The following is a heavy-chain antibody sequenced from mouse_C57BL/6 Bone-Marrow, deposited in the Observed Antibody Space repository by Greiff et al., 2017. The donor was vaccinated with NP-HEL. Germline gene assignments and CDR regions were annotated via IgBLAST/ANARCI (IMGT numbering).Heavy chain of an antibody. V-gene: IGHV3-5*01. CDR1: GISITTGNYR. D-gene: IGHD2-5*01. CDR3: ARLYSNRWYFEG. J-gene: IGHJ1*03. Sequence: EVQLVESGPGLVKPSQTVFLTCTVTGISITTGNYRWSWIRPFPGNKLDWIGYIYYSGTISFNPSLTRSTTITRDTPNTQFFLVMNLLTAEDSATDYCARLYSNRWYFEGWGTATTVTVSS. CDR2: IYYSGTI.